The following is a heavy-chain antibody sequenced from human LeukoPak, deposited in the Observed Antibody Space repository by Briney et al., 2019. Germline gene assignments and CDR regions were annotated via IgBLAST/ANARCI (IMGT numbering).Heavy chain of an antibody. Sequence: HGESLKICCQGSEYSFATYWIAWLRQMPGKGLEWMGIIDPSDCDTSYSPSFQGQVTISADKSIKTAYLQWSSLKASDTAMYYCARPLQGIVGATGFDYWGQGTLVTVSS. CDR2: IDPSDCDT. CDR3: ARPLQGIVGATGFDY. J-gene: IGHJ4*02. D-gene: IGHD1-26*01. CDR1: EYSFATYW. V-gene: IGHV5-51*01.